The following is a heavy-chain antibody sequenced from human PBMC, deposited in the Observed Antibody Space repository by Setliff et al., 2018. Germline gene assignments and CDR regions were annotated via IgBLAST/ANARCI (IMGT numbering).Heavy chain of an antibody. CDR1: GYTFTTYA. J-gene: IGHJ6*03. Sequence: ASVKVSCKASGYTFTTYAISWMRQAPGQGLELMGWINTNTGNPSYAQGFTGRFVFSLDTSVSTAYLQISSLKVEDTALYYCARASRFGTIKYRGDYYMDVWGKGTTVTVSS. D-gene: IGHD3-10*01. CDR2: INTNTGNP. V-gene: IGHV7-4-1*02. CDR3: ARASRFGTIKYRGDYYMDV.